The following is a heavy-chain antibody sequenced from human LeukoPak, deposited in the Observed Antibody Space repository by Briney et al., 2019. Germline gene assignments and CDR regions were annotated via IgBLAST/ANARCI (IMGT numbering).Heavy chain of an antibody. V-gene: IGHV4-38-2*02. CDR2: IYHSGST. Sequence: WIGSIYHSGSTYYNPSLKSRVTISVDTSKNQFSLKLSSVTAADTAVYYCARVGAIYAYFDYWGQETLVTVSS. D-gene: IGHD2/OR15-2a*01. J-gene: IGHJ4*02. CDR3: ARVGAIYAYFDY.